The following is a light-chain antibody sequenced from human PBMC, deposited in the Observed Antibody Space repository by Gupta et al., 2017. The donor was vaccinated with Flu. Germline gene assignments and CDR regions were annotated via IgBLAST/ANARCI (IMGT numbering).Light chain of an antibody. Sequence: ASVDSSPSHGMASNDVSSCLDWCQKKPGQSPRLLIYDASIRDTGVPDRFSGSGSGTEFTLKISRLESEDFGVYYCKHDVRCPLTFGHGTKVEIK. V-gene: IGKV2-30*01. J-gene: IGKJ1*01. CDR3: KHDVRCPLT. CDR1: HGMASNDVSSC. CDR2: DAS.